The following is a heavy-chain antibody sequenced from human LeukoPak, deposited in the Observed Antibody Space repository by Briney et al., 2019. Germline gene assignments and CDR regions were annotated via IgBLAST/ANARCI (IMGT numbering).Heavy chain of an antibody. CDR1: GFTFSSYG. D-gene: IGHD2-8*02. Sequence: AGGSPRLSCAASGFTFSSYGMSWVRQAPGKGLEWVSAISSSSSYIYYADSVKGRFTISRDNAKNSLYLQMNSLRAEDTAIYYCATYRQVLLPFESWGQGTLVTVSS. J-gene: IGHJ4*02. CDR3: ATYRQVLLPFES. V-gene: IGHV3-21*04. CDR2: ISSSSSYI.